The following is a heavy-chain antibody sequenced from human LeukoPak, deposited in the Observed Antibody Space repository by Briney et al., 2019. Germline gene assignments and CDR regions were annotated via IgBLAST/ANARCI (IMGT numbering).Heavy chain of an antibody. J-gene: IGHJ4*02. CDR2: IYSAGST. CDR3: AKDRVPDGSGNCLDFG. Sequence: GGSLRLSCAASGLTVSSNYMSWVRQAPGKGLEWVSIIYSAGSTYYADSVKGRFTISRDNSKNTLYLQMNSLRAEDTAVYYCAKDRVPDGSGNCLDFGGGQGTLVTVSS. D-gene: IGHD3-10*01. CDR1: GLTVSSNY. V-gene: IGHV3-53*01.